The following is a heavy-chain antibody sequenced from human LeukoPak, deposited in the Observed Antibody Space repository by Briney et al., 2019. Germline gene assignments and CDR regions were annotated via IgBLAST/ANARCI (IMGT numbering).Heavy chain of an antibody. CDR2: IRSSGTTI. CDR3: ARDRRWLQKGYYSYYGMDV. V-gene: IGHV3-48*03. Sequence: GGSLRLSCAASGFTLSSYEMNWVRQAPGKGLEWVSYIRSSGTTIYYADSVKGRFTISRDNAKNSLYLQMNSLRAEDTAVYYCARDRRWLQKGYYSYYGMDVWGQGTTVTVS. CDR1: GFTLSSYE. D-gene: IGHD5-24*01. J-gene: IGHJ6*02.